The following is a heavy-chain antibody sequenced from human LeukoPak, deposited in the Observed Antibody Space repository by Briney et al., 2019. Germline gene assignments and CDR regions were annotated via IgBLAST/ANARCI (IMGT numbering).Heavy chain of an antibody. J-gene: IGHJ4*02. CDR1: GVTFYEYG. Sequence: RPGGALRLSCAASGVTFYEYGMRGGRHAPGEGGGGGSGINWDGGSKDYGDSVKGGVKIYRENDKKSLYLQMNSLRAEDTALYYCARVRDPGVPHHFDYWGQGTLVTVSS. V-gene: IGHV3-20*04. CDR3: ARVRDPGVPHHFDY. CDR2: INWDGGSK. D-gene: IGHD3-10*01.